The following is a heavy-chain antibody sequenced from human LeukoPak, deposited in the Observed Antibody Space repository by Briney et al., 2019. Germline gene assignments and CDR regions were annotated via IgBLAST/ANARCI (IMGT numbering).Heavy chain of an antibody. CDR2: INHSGST. CDR1: GGSISSYY. J-gene: IGHJ4*02. V-gene: IGHV4-34*01. D-gene: IGHD5-18*01. CDR3: ARGRYSYGSRSPLYFDY. Sequence: SETLSLTCTVSGGSISSYYWSWIRQPPGKGLEWIGEINHSGSTNYNPSLKSRVTISVDTSKNQFSLKLSSVTAADTAVYYCARGRYSYGSRSPLYFDYWGQGTLVTVSS.